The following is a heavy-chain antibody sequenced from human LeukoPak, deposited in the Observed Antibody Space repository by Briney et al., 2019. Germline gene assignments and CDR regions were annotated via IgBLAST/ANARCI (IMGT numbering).Heavy chain of an antibody. V-gene: IGHV4-39*01. Sequence: KPSETLSLTCTVSGGSISSSSYYWGWIRQPPGKGLEWIGTIYYSGGTYYNPSLDSRVTISVDTSKNQFSLRPSSVTAADTAVYYCARHAYRSGWLDFWGQGTLVTVSS. J-gene: IGHJ4*02. CDR2: IYYSGGT. D-gene: IGHD6-19*01. CDR1: GGSISSSSYY. CDR3: ARHAYRSGWLDF.